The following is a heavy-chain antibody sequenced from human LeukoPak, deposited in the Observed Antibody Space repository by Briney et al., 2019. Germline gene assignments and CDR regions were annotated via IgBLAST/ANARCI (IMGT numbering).Heavy chain of an antibody. D-gene: IGHD1-14*01. V-gene: IGHV3-30*18. CDR2: ISYDGSNK. Sequence: GGSLRLSCAASGFTFRNYGMQWVRQAPGKGGEWVAVISYDGSNKYYADYVKGRFTICRDNSKKTMYLQMNSLRAEDTAVYYCAKDTTSITPYYYMDVWGKGTTVTVSS. CDR1: GFTFRNYG. J-gene: IGHJ6*03. CDR3: AKDTTSITPYYYMDV.